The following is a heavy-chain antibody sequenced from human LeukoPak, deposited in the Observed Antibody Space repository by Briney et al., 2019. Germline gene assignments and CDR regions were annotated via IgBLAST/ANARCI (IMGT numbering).Heavy chain of an antibody. D-gene: IGHD1-26*01. J-gene: IGHJ4*02. CDR2: INHSGST. Sequence: SETLSLTCAVYGGSFSGYYWSWTRQPPGKGLEWIGEINHSGSTNYNPSLKSRVTISVDTSKNQFSLKLSSVTAADTGVYYCARGAAKWELRRRLFDYWGQGTLVTVSS. CDR1: GGSFSGYY. V-gene: IGHV4-34*01. CDR3: ARGAAKWELRRRLFDY.